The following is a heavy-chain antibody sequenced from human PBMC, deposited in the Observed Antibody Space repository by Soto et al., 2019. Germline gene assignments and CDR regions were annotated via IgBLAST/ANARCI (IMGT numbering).Heavy chain of an antibody. CDR3: ARDGAGYSSSWVWFDP. V-gene: IGHV6-1*01. Sequence: PSQTLSLTCAISGDSVSSNSAAWNWIRQSPSRGLEWLGRTYYRSKWYNDYAVSVKSRITINPDTSKNQFSLQLNSVTPEDTALYYCARDGAGYSSSWVWFDPWGQGTLVTVSS. J-gene: IGHJ5*02. D-gene: IGHD6-13*01. CDR2: TYYRSKWYN. CDR1: GDSVSSNSAA.